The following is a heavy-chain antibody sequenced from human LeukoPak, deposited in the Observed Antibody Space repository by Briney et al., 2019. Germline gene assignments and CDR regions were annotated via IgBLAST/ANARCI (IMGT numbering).Heavy chain of an antibody. CDR2: INPSTGDT. J-gene: IGHJ4*02. CDR3: TLLGGGGVPGLGY. V-gene: IGHV1-2*02. CDR1: GYDFPGFY. Sequence: ASVKVSCKASGYDFPGFYMHWVRQAPGQGLEWMGRINPSTGDTNYAQKFQARVTTTKDTSIRTAYMELTRLTSDDTALYYCTLLGGGGVPGLGYWGQGTLVTVSS. D-gene: IGHD3-16*01.